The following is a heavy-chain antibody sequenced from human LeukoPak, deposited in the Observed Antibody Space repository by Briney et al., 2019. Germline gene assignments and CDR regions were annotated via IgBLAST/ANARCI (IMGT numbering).Heavy chain of an antibody. CDR3: AREGSPYYYDSSGYVDY. CDR1: GFTFSSYW. CDR2: INSDGSTT. V-gene: IGHV3-74*01. J-gene: IGHJ4*02. Sequence: GGSLRLSCAASGFTFSSYWMHWVRQAPGKGLVWVSRINSDGSTTSYADSVKGRFTISRDNAKNTLYLQMNSLRAEDTAVYYCAREGSPYYYDSSGYVDYWGQGTLVTVSS. D-gene: IGHD3-22*01.